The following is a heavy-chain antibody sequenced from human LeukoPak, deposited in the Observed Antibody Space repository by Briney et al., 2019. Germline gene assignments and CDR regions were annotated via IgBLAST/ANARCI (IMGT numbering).Heavy chain of an antibody. Sequence: GGSLRLSCVASGFAFNEYTMHWVRQAPGKGLEWVAFIRYDGSNKYYADSVKGRFTISRDNSKNTLYLQMNSLRAEDTAVYYCASDILTGHYYYYMDVWGKGTTVTVSS. J-gene: IGHJ6*03. CDR1: GFAFNEYT. D-gene: IGHD3-9*01. CDR3: ASDILTGHYYYYMDV. V-gene: IGHV3-30*02. CDR2: IRYDGSNK.